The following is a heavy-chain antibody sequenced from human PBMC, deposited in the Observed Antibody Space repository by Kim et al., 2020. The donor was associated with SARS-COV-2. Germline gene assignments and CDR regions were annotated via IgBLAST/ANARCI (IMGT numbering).Heavy chain of an antibody. CDR3: ARVNIQQLVNFDY. Sequence: ASVKVSCKASGYTFIGYFIHWLRQAPGQSLEWMGGINPISGVANYAPRFQGRVTLTRDTSLTTAYMELSRLTSDDSAVYYCARVNIQQLVNFDYWGQGTLVTVSS. V-gene: IGHV1-2*02. D-gene: IGHD6-13*01. CDR2: INPISGVA. CDR1: GYTFIGYF. J-gene: IGHJ4*02.